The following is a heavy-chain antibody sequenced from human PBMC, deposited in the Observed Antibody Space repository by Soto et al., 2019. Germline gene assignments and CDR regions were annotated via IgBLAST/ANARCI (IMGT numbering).Heavy chain of an antibody. CDR1: GFTFSNYY. J-gene: IGHJ4*02. Sequence: GGSLRLSCAASGFTFSNYYMTWIRRAPGKGLEWVSYISSSRSYTNYADSVKGRFTISRDNAKNSLYLQMNSLRAEDTAVYYCARAPPMIPFDYWGQGTLVTVSS. V-gene: IGHV3-11*06. D-gene: IGHD3-22*01. CDR2: ISSSRSYT. CDR3: ARAPPMIPFDY.